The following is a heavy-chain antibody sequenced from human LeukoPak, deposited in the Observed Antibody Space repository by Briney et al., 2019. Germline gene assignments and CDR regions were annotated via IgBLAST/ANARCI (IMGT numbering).Heavy chain of an antibody. Sequence: SETLSLTCAVYGGSFSGYYWSWIRQPPGKGLEWIGEINHSGSTNYNPSLKSRVTISVDTSKNQFSLKLSSVTAADTAVYYCASSYYYDSSRYNWFDPWGQGTLVAVSS. CDR2: INHSGST. V-gene: IGHV4-34*01. D-gene: IGHD3-22*01. J-gene: IGHJ5*02. CDR3: ASSYYYDSSRYNWFDP. CDR1: GGSFSGYY.